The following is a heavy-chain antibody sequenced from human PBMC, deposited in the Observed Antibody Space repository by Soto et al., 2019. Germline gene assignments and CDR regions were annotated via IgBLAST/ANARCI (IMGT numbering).Heavy chain of an antibody. Sequence: SETLSLTCNVSGGSISSSSYYWGWIRQPPGKGLEWIGHIFHTGSTYYNPSLKSRVTISVDTSKNQFSLKLSSVTATDTAVYYCARRRIVVTTNFDYWGQGTLVTVSS. CDR2: IFHTGST. J-gene: IGHJ4*02. V-gene: IGHV4-39*01. CDR1: GGSISSSSYY. D-gene: IGHD1-26*01. CDR3: ARRRIVVTTNFDY.